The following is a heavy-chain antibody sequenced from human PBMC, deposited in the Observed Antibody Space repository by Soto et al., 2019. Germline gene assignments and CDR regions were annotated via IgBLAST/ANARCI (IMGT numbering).Heavy chain of an antibody. CDR3: AREYGYYDSSCRLDYWYFDL. V-gene: IGHV1-3*01. Sequence: QVQLVQSGAEVKKPGASVKISCKASGYIFTRYVMHWLRQAPGQSLERMGWINAGNGNTKFSQKFQDRVTINRDTSASTVYMELSSLSSEDTAVYYCAREYGYYDSSCRLDYWYFDLWGRGTLVTVSS. CDR2: INAGNGNT. J-gene: IGHJ2*01. CDR1: GYIFTRYV. D-gene: IGHD3-22*01.